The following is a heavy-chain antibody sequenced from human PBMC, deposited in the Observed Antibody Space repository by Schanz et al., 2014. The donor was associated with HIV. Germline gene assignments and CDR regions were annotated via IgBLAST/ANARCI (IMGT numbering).Heavy chain of an antibody. CDR1: GGSISSGDYY. CDR2: SYYSRST. Sequence: QLQLQESGPGLVKPSETLSLTCTVSGGSISSGDYYWSWIRQPPGKGLEWIGFSYYSRSTYYNPSLESRVTMSLGTSKEAFSLKISSVTAADSAVYFCVRGIATTGGDYWHFDLWGRGTLVTVTT. V-gene: IGHV4-31*03. CDR3: VRGIATTGGDYWHFDL. J-gene: IGHJ2*01. D-gene: IGHD6-13*01.